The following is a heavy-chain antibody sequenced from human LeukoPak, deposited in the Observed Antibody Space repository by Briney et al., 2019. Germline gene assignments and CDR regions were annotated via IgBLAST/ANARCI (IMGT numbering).Heavy chain of an antibody. CDR1: GFTFSDYY. D-gene: IGHD3-3*01. CDR2: ISSSGSTI. V-gene: IGHV3-11*04. CDR3: AKRNYDFYLLADV. J-gene: IGHJ6*04. Sequence: GGSLRLSCAASGFTFSDYYMSWIRQAPGKGLEWVSYISSSGSTIYYADSVKGRFTISRDNSKNTLYLQMNSLRAEDTAVYYCAKRNYDFYLLADVWGKGTTVTVSS.